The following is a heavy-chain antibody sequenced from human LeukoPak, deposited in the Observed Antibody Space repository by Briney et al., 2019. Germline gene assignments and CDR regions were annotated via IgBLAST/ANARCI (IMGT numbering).Heavy chain of an antibody. CDR3: TLGSLYSSSWYGDY. V-gene: IGHV3-23*01. Sequence: SGGSLRLSCAASGFSFDTYAMTWVRQAPEKGLEWVSAISGDGGSTYYAVSVKGRFTISRDNSKNTLYLQMNGLRAEDTAVYYCTLGSLYSSSWYGDYWGQGTLVTVSS. J-gene: IGHJ4*02. CDR1: GFSFDTYA. D-gene: IGHD6-13*01. CDR2: ISGDGGST.